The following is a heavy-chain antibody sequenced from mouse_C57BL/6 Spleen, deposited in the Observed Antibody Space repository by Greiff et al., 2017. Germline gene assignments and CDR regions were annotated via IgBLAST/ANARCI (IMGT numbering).Heavy chain of an antibody. CDR3: AREYYGNYPQAMDY. Sequence: QVQLQQPGAELVRPGSSVKLSCKASGYTFTRYWLHWVKQRPIQGLEWIGNIDPSDSETHYNQKFKDKATLTVDKSSSTAYMQLSSLTSEDAAVYYCAREYYGNYPQAMDYWGQGTSVTVSS. CDR2: IDPSDSET. CDR1: GYTFTRYW. V-gene: IGHV1-52*01. D-gene: IGHD2-1*01. J-gene: IGHJ4*01.